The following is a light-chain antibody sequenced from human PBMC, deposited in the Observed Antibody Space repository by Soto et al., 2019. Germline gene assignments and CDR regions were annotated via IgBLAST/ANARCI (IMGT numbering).Light chain of an antibody. V-gene: IGLV1-47*01. CDR1: SSNIGTNY. CDR3: AAWDDSLSGPV. J-gene: IGLJ2*01. CDR2: STD. Sequence: QSVLTQSPSASGTPGQRVTVCCFGSSSNIGTNYVYWYQQLPGTAPKVLIYSTDKRPSGVPDRFSGSKSGTSASLAISGLRSEDEADYYCAAWDDSLSGPVFGGGTKLTVL.